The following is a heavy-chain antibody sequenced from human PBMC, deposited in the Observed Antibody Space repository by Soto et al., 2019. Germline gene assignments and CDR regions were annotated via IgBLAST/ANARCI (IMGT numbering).Heavy chain of an antibody. Sequence: SETLSLTCAVYGGSFSGYYWSWIRQPPGKGLEWIGEINHSGSTNYNPSLKSRVTISVDTSKNQFSLKLSSVTAADTAVYYCARANYGRYYYYYMDVWGKGTTVTVSS. CDR3: ARANYGRYYYYYMDV. CDR1: GGSFSGYY. D-gene: IGHD4-17*01. J-gene: IGHJ6*03. CDR2: INHSGST. V-gene: IGHV4-34*01.